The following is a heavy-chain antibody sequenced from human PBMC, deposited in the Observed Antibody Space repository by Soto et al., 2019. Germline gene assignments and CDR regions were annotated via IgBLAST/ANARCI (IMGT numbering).Heavy chain of an antibody. CDR3: ARDRDSGYDLGWFDP. CDR2: INAGNGNT. D-gene: IGHD5-12*01. CDR1: GYTFTSYA. J-gene: IGHJ5*02. V-gene: IGHV1-3*01. Sequence: ASVKVSCKASGYTFTSYAMHWVRQAPGQRLEWMGWINAGNGNTKYSQKFQGRVPITRDTSASTAYMELSSLRSEDTAVYYCARDRDSGYDLGWFDPWGQGTLVTVSS.